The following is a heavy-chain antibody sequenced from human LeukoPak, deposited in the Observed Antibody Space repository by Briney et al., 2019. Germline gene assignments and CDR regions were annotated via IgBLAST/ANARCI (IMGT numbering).Heavy chain of an antibody. CDR1: GGFISSYY. V-gene: IGHV4-59*01. D-gene: IGHD6-19*01. CDR2: IYYSGST. J-gene: IGHJ6*02. Sequence: SETLSLTCTVSGGFISSYYWRWIRQPPGKGLEWIGYIYYSGSTNCNPSLKSRVTISVDTSKNQFSLKLSSVTAADTAVYYCARAGGSGWYPYYYYGMDVWGQGTTVTVSS. CDR3: ARAGGSGWYPYYYYGMDV.